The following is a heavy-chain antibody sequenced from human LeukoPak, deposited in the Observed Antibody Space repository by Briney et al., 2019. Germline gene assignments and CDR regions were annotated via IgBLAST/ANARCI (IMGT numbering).Heavy chain of an antibody. CDR1: GFTFSSYG. Sequence: GRSLRLSCAASGFTFSSYGMHWVRQAPGKGLEWVAVISYDGQNKYSADSVKGRFTISRDNSKNTLYLHMNSLRVEDTAVYYCARVIMNAFDIWGEGTMVTVSS. J-gene: IGHJ3*02. D-gene: IGHD3-16*01. CDR3: ARVIMNAFDI. V-gene: IGHV3-30*03. CDR2: ISYDGQNK.